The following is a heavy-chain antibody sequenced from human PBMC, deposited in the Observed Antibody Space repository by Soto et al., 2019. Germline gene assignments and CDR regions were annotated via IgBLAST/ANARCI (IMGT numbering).Heavy chain of an antibody. V-gene: IGHV4-4*07. J-gene: IGHJ5*02. CDR1: GDSVSKYY. Sequence: SETLSLTCTVSGDSVSKYYWNWIRQPAGKGLEWIGRIHSTRSPNYNPSLKSQVTMSVDTSKNQFSLKLNLTSVTAADTAVYYCARSPAYGDYANLDTWGQGTLVTVSS. CDR2: IHSTRSP. CDR3: ARSPAYGDYANLDT. D-gene: IGHD4-17*01.